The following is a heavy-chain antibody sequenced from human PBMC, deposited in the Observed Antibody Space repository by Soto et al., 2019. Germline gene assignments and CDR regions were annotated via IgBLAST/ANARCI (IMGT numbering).Heavy chain of an antibody. V-gene: IGHV4-39*01. CDR3: ARHPGYCSSTSCYTRQVINWFDP. D-gene: IGHD2-2*02. Sequence: LSLTCTVSGGSISSSSYYWGWIRQPPGKGLEWLGSIYYSGSTYYNPSLKSRVTISVDTSKNQFSLKLSSVTAADTAVYYCARHPGYCSSTSCYTRQVINWFDPWGQGTLVTVSS. CDR1: GGSISSSSYY. CDR2: IYYSGST. J-gene: IGHJ5*02.